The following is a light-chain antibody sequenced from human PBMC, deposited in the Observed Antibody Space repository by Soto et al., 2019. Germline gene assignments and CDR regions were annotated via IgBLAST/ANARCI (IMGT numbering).Light chain of an antibody. V-gene: IGKV3-20*01. J-gene: IGKJ4*01. CDR3: QQYGSAPFT. CDR2: AAS. CDR1: QSVSSSQ. Sequence: EIVMTQYPATLSVSPGERATLSCRASQSVSSSQLTWFQQKPGQAPRLLIYAASSRAAGIPDRFSGSGSGTDFTLTISRLEPEDFAVYYCQQYGSAPFTFGGGTKVDI.